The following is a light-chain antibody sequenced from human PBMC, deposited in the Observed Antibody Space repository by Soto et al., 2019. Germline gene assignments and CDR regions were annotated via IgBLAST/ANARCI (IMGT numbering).Light chain of an antibody. Sequence: AIRMTQSPSSFSASTGDRVTITCRTNQGTSSYLAWYQQKPGKAPKLLIYAASTLQSGVPSRFSGSGSGTDFTLTISCLQSEYFATYYWQQYYSYPHTFGQGTKVEIK. CDR3: QQYYSYPHT. CDR1: QGTSSY. V-gene: IGKV1-8*01. J-gene: IGKJ1*01. CDR2: AAS.